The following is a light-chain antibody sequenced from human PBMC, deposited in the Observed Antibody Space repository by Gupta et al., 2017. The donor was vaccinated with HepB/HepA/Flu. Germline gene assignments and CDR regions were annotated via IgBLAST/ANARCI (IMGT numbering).Light chain of an antibody. Sequence: QFVLTLPPSVSGAPGQRVTISCTGSSSNIGAGYDVHWYQQLPGTAPKLLIYGNSNRPSGVPDRFSGSKSGTSASLAITGLQAEDEADYYCQSYDSSLSGSGVFGGGTKLTVL. J-gene: IGLJ3*02. CDR2: GNS. V-gene: IGLV1-40*01. CDR3: QSYDSSLSGSGV. CDR1: SSNIGAGYD.